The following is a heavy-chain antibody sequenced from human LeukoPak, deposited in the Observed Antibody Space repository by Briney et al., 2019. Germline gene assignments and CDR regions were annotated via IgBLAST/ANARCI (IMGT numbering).Heavy chain of an antibody. D-gene: IGHD3-16*02. CDR2: INHSGST. CDR3: ARTTTRGYDYVWGSYRRPLDY. V-gene: IGHV4-34*01. Sequence: TSETLSLTCAVYGGSFSGYYWSWIRQPPGKGLEWIGEINHSGSTNYNPSLKSRVTISVDTSKNQFSLKLSSVTAADTAVYYCARTTTRGYDYVWGSYRRPLDYWGQGTLVTVSS. CDR1: GGSFSGYY. J-gene: IGHJ4*02.